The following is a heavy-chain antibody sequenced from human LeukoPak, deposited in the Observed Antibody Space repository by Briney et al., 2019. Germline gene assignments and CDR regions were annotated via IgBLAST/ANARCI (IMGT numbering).Heavy chain of an antibody. D-gene: IGHD6-13*01. Sequence: GGSLRPSCAASGFTFSSYAMHWVRQAPGKGLEWVAVISYDGSNKYYADSVKGRFTISRDNSKNTLYLQMNSLRAEDTAVYYCASSPRSSSRAPYYFDYWGQGTLVTVSS. V-gene: IGHV3-30-3*01. CDR3: ASSPRSSSRAPYYFDY. CDR2: ISYDGSNK. J-gene: IGHJ4*02. CDR1: GFTFSSYA.